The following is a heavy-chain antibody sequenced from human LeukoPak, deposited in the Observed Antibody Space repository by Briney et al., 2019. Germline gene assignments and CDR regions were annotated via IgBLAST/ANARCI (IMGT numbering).Heavy chain of an antibody. J-gene: IGHJ4*02. V-gene: IGHV3-23*01. CDR2: IDGSGRYI. CDR3: AKNYAAGNALYDY. CDR1: GFSFDPYA. Sequence: GGSLRLPCAASGFSFDPYAMTWARRAPGRGLEGVSSIDGSGRYIYHRDAVHGRFTISRDNSRNTLFLQLNSLTADDSAVYYCAKNYAAGNALYDYWGQGVLVTVSS. D-gene: IGHD3-10*01.